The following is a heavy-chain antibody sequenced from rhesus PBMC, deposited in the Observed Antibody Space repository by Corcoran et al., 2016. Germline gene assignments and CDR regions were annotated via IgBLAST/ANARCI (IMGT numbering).Heavy chain of an antibody. J-gene: IGHJ4*01. V-gene: IGHV4S7*01. CDR1: GGSISGGYG. CDR3: ARERYSGYYFDY. CDR2: IFGSIGST. D-gene: IGHD5-24*01. Sequence: QLRLQESGPGLVKPSETLSLTCAVSGGSISGGYGWSWIRQPPGKGLEWIGHIFGSIGSTYYNPSLKSRVTISTDTSKNQFSLKLSSVTAADTAVYYCARERYSGYYFDYWGQGVLVTVSS.